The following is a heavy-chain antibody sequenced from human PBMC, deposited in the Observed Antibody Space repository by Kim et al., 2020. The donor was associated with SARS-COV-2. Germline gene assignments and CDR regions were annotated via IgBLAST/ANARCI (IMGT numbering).Heavy chain of an antibody. CDR3: ARGPPDYYGSGSHYSDY. CDR2: INHRGST. D-gene: IGHD3-10*01. CDR1: GGSFSGYY. V-gene: IGHV4-34*01. Sequence: SETLSLTCAVYGGSFSGYYWSWIRQPPGKGLEWIGEINHRGSTKYIPSLKSRVTISVDTSKNQFSLKLSSVTAADTAVYYCARGPPDYYGSGSHYSDYWGQGTLVTVSS. J-gene: IGHJ4*02.